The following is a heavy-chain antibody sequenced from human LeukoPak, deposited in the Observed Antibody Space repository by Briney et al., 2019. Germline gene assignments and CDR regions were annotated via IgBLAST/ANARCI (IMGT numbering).Heavy chain of an antibody. J-gene: IGHJ4*02. Sequence: SETLSLTCTVSGGSISSGGYYWSWIRQPPGKGLEWIGYIYHSGSTYYNPSLKSRVTISVDRSKNQFSLKLSSVTAADTAVYYCAREGWVYDILTGYPLDYWGQGTLVTVSS. D-gene: IGHD3-9*01. V-gene: IGHV4-30-2*01. CDR1: GGSISSGGYY. CDR3: AREGWVYDILTGYPLDY. CDR2: IYHSGST.